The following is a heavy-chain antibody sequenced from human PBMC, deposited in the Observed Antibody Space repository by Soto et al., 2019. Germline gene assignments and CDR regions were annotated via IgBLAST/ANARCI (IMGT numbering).Heavy chain of an antibody. D-gene: IGHD3-10*01. CDR3: ARDVSSDTTGFRGYDL. J-gene: IGHJ4*02. Sequence: QLHLVQSGAEVKKAGSSVKVSCKASGGTVSSYAITWVRQAPGKGLEWMGVFIPIFVSAHYAPKFQGRITITAGESTSTDYMELSGLTSEDTAIYYCARDVSSDTTGFRGYDLWGQGTQVTVSS. CDR1: GGTVSSYA. CDR2: FIPIFVSA. V-gene: IGHV1-69*01.